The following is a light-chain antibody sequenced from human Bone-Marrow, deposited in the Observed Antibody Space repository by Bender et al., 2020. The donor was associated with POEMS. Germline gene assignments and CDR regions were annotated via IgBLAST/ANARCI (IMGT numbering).Light chain of an antibody. CDR3: QSADSSGTVVV. CDR2: KDT. CDR1: TLSKQY. Sequence: SYELTQPPSVSVSPGQTARITCSGDTLSKQYVYWYQRKPGQAPVLVIYKDTERPSGIPERFSGSTSGTTVTLTITAVQADDEADYYCQSADSSGTVVVFGGGTKLTVL. J-gene: IGLJ2*01. V-gene: IGLV3-25*03.